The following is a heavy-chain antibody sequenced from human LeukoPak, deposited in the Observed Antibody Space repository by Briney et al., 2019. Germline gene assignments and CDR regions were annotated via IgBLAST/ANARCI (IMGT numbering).Heavy chain of an antibody. CDR1: GYSFSSYW. CDR2: IYPGDSDT. J-gene: IGHJ4*02. Sequence: GESLKISCKGSGYSFSSYWIGWVRQMPGKGLEWMGIIYPGDSDTRYSPSFQGQVTISADKSISTAYLQWSGLKASDTAMYYCARPAPNYDFWSGYSNTPYYFDYWGQGTLVTVSS. D-gene: IGHD3-3*01. V-gene: IGHV5-51*01. CDR3: ARPAPNYDFWSGYSNTPYYFDY.